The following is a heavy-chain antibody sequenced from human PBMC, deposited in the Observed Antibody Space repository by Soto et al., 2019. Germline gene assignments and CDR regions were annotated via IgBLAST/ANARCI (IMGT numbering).Heavy chain of an antibody. CDR2: FDPEDGET. CDR3: ATDLGYSFDWLLFDY. D-gene: IGHD3-9*01. Sequence: GASVKVSCKVSGYTLTELSMHWVRQAPGKGLEWMGGFDPEDGETIYAQKFQGRVTMTEDTSTDTAYMELSSLRSEDTAVYYCATDLGYSFDWLLFDYWGQGTLVTVSS. J-gene: IGHJ4*02. V-gene: IGHV1-24*01. CDR1: GYTLTELS.